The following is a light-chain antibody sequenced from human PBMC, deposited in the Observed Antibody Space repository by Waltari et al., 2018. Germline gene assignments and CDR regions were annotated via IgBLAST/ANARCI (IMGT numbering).Light chain of an antibody. J-gene: IGKJ4*01. CDR2: WAS. CDR3: QQYYSTPPT. Sequence: DIVMTQSPDSLAVSLGERATINFQSSQSVLYSSNNKNYLAWYQQKPGQPPKLLIYWASTRESGVPDRFSGSGSGTDFTLTISSLQAEDVAVYYCQQYYSTPPTFGGGTKVEIK. CDR1: QSVLYSSNNKNY. V-gene: IGKV4-1*01.